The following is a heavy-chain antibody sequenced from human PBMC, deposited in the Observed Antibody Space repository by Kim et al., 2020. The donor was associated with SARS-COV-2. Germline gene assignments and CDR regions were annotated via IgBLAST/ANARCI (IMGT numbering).Heavy chain of an antibody. CDR3: TRDARLTIVSPGAFDI. V-gene: IGHV3-74*01. Sequence: DSVRGRFTISRDIDKNMLYLQMNSLTAEDTAVYYCTRDARLTIVSPGAFDIWGRGTMVTVSS. D-gene: IGHD3-3*01. J-gene: IGHJ3*02.